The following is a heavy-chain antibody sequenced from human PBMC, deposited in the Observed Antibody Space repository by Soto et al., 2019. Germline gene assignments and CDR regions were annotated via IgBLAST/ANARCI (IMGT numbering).Heavy chain of an antibody. CDR2: FNPTGDTA. CDR3: ARGGRIVDTGIGYYYYHAMDV. J-gene: IGHJ6*02. CDR1: GYTFTSYY. Sequence: QVQLVQPGAEVKKPGASVKASCKASGYTFTSYYIHWVRQARGQGLEWMGIFNPTGDTASYAQKLQGRVTMTRDTSTGTAYMELGSLRSEDTAVYYCARGGRIVDTGIGYYYYHAMDVWGQGTTVTVS. D-gene: IGHD5-18*01. V-gene: IGHV1-46*01.